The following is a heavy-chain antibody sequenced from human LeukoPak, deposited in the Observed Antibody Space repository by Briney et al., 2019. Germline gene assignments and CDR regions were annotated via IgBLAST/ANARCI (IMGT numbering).Heavy chain of an antibody. J-gene: IGHJ6*03. V-gene: IGHV3-7*01. CDR2: IKQDGSEK. CDR3: ARYWNYYYYYMDV. CDR1: GFTFSSYW. Sequence: GGSLRLSCAASGFTFSSYWMSWVRQAAGKGLKWVANIKQDGSEKYYVDSVKGRFTISRDNAKNSLYLQMNSLRAEDTAVYYCARYWNYYYYYMDVWGKGTTVTVSS. D-gene: IGHD1-1*01.